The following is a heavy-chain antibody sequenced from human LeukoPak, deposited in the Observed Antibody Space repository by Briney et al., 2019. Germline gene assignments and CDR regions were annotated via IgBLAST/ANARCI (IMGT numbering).Heavy chain of an antibody. CDR3: AKDPADTAMVFDY. Sequence: PGGSLRLSCAASGFTFSSYWMSWVRQAPGKGLEWVANIKQDGSEKYYVDSVKGRFTISRDNAENSLYLQMNSLRAEDTAVYYCAKDPADTAMVFDYWGQGTLVTVSS. D-gene: IGHD5-18*01. CDR2: IKQDGSEK. V-gene: IGHV3-7*03. J-gene: IGHJ4*02. CDR1: GFTFSSYW.